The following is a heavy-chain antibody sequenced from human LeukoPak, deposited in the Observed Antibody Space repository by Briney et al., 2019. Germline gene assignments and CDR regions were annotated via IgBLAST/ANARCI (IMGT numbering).Heavy chain of an antibody. CDR2: QDGNNK. V-gene: IGHV3-30-3*01. D-gene: IGHD5-12*01. CDR3: ARDDRGYSGYHFDH. CDR1: GFTFSSYT. J-gene: IGHJ4*02. Sequence: QSGGSLRLSCAASGFTFSSYTFHWVRQAPGKGLEWVAVQDGNNKYYTDSVKGRLTISRDNSKNTLYLQMNSLRAEDTAVYYCARDDRGYSGYHFDHWGQGTLVTVSS.